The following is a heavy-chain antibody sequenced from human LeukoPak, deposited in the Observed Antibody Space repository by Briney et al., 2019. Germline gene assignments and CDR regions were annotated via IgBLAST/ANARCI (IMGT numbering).Heavy chain of an antibody. Sequence: GGSLRLSCAASGFTFSSYWMQWVREAPGKGQVWVSRINSEGSSTSYADSAKGRFTISKANAKNTLYLQRDSLQAEDTAVYYCARGAVAASKFAFDIWGQGTMVTVSS. CDR3: ARGAVAASKFAFDI. CDR1: GFTFSSYW. J-gene: IGHJ3*02. V-gene: IGHV3-74*01. D-gene: IGHD6-19*01. CDR2: INSEGSST.